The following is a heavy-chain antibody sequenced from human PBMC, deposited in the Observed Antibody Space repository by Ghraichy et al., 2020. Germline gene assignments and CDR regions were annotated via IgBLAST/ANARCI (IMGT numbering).Heavy chain of an antibody. CDR3: ARNTYHYEFSGYSFDY. CDR1: GDSVSSNSAA. Sequence: SQTLSLTCAISGDSVSSNSAAWNWIRQSPSRGLEWLGRTYYRSKWYNDYAVSVRSRITINPDTSKNQFSLQLNSVTPEDTAVYYCARNTYHYEFSGYSFDYWGQGTLVTVSS. CDR2: TYYRSKWYN. D-gene: IGHD3-22*01. J-gene: IGHJ4*02. V-gene: IGHV6-1*01.